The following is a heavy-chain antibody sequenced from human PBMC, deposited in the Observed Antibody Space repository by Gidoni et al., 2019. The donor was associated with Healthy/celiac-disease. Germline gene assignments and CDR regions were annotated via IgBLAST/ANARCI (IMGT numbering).Heavy chain of an antibody. V-gene: IGHV3-30-3*01. CDR2: ISYDGSNK. CDR1: GFTFRSYA. J-gene: IGHJ4*02. D-gene: IGHD2-2*01. CDR3: ARDLIVVVPAAPRGFDY. Sequence: QVQLVESGGGVVQPGRSLRLYCAASGFTFRSYAMHWVRQAPGKGLEWVAVISYDGSNKYYADSVKGRFTISRDNSKNTLYLQMNSLRAEDTAVYYCARDLIVVVPAAPRGFDYWGQGTLVTVSS.